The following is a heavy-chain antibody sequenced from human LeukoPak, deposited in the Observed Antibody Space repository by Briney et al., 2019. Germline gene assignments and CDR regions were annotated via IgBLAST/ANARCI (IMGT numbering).Heavy chain of an antibody. CDR1: GFTFSSYS. J-gene: IGHJ5*02. Sequence: PGGSLRLSCAASGFTFSSYSMNWDRQAPGKGLEWVSSISSSSSYIYYADSVKGRFTISRDNAKNSLYLQMNSLRAEDTAVYYCARDVWDIVVETGSFDPWGQGTLVTVSS. CDR2: ISSSSSYI. V-gene: IGHV3-21*01. D-gene: IGHD2-2*01. CDR3: ARDVWDIVVETGSFDP.